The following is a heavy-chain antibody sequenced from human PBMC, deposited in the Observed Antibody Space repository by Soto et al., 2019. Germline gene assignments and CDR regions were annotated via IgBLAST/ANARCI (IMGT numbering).Heavy chain of an antibody. V-gene: IGHV3-21*01. CDR1: GFTFSSYT. Sequence: GGSLRLSCAASGFTFSSYTMNWVRQAPGKGLEWVSSISRGGSDIYYVDSVKGRFTISSDNAKNSLYLQMNGLRAEDTAVYYCARVYYDYIWVSGSDDFDIWGQGTMVTVSS. CDR3: ARVYYDYIWVSGSDDFDI. D-gene: IGHD3-16*01. CDR2: ISRGGSDI. J-gene: IGHJ3*02.